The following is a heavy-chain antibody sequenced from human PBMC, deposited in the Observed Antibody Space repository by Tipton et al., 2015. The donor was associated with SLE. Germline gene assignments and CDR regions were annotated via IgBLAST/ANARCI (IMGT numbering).Heavy chain of an antibody. V-gene: IGHV4-59*01. CDR1: GGSITSYY. D-gene: IGHD3-3*01. CDR3: ARSGDQGYYDFWSGYQHDAFDI. J-gene: IGHJ3*02. CDR2: IYYGGRT. Sequence: TLSLTCTVSGGSITSYYWTWVRQPPGKGLEWIGHIYYGGRTIPNPSLKRRVTISLGTSKNQFSLKLSSVTAADTAVYYCARSGDQGYYDFWSGYQHDAFDIWGQGTMVSVSS.